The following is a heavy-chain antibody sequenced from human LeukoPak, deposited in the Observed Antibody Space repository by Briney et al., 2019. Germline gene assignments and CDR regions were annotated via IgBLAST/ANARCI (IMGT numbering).Heavy chain of an antibody. Sequence: TLSLTCTVSGGSISSGGYYWSWIRQHPGKGLEWIGYIYYSGSTYCNPSRKSRVTISVDTSKNHFSLKLSSVTAEDTDVYYCARGEGYYYDRSGYNNWFDPWGQGTMVTVSS. J-gene: IGHJ5*02. CDR1: GGSISSGGYY. V-gene: IGHV4-31*03. CDR3: ARGEGYYYDRSGYNNWFDP. D-gene: IGHD3-22*01. CDR2: IYYSGST.